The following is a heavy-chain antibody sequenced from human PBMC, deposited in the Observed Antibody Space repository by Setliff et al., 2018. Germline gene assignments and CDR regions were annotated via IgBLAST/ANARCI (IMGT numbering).Heavy chain of an antibody. CDR2: IWHDGGNK. D-gene: IGHD6-19*01. Sequence: GGSLRLSCAASGFTFSNYRMHWVRQAPGKGLEWVAVIWHDGGNKYHADSVKGRFTISRDNSKNTLYLQMNSLRPEDTAVYYCIRDTSGRDAFDIWGQGTMVTVSS. CDR3: IRDTSGRDAFDI. J-gene: IGHJ3*02. CDR1: GFTFSNYR. V-gene: IGHV3-33*08.